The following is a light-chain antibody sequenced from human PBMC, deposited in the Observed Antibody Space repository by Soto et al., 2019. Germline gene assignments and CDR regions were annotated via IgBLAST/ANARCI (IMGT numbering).Light chain of an antibody. CDR3: QQYNSYWT. CDR2: KAS. CDR1: QSISIW. Sequence: DIQMTQSPSTLSASVGDRDTITCRASQSISIWLAWYQQKPGKAPKLLIYKASSLESGVPSRFSGSGSGTEFTLTISSLQPDDIATYYCQQYNSYWTFGQGTKVEIK. J-gene: IGKJ1*01. V-gene: IGKV1-5*03.